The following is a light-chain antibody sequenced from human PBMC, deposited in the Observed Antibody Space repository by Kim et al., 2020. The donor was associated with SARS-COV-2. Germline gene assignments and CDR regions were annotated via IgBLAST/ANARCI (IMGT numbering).Light chain of an antibody. V-gene: IGLV6-57*03. CDR1: SGSIERNY. CDR2: EDN. CDR3: QSYDSSTWV. Sequence: GKTVTISCTRSSGSIERNYVQCYQQHPDSAPPTVIYEDNQRPSGVPDRFSGSIESSSTSSSLTISVLKTEDEADYYCQSYDSSTWVFGGGTQLTVL. J-gene: IGLJ3*02.